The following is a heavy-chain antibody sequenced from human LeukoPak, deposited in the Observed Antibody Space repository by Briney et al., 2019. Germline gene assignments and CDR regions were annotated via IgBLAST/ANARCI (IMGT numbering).Heavy chain of an antibody. Sequence: GRSLRLSCAASGFTFSSYSIHWVRQAPGKGLEWVAVISYGGSNKYYADSVKGRFTISRDNSKNTLYLEMNSLRAEDTAVYYCARAYTYCSGGSCSHDAFDIWGQGTMVTVSS. CDR1: GFTFSSYS. CDR3: ARAYTYCSGGSCSHDAFDI. V-gene: IGHV3-30*03. J-gene: IGHJ3*02. D-gene: IGHD2-15*01. CDR2: ISYGGSNK.